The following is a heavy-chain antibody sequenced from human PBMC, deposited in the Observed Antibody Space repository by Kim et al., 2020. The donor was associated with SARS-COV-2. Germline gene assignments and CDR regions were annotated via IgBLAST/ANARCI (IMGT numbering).Heavy chain of an antibody. Sequence: ASVKVSCKASGYTFTGYYMHWVRQAPGQGLEWMGRINPNSGGTNYAQKFQGRVTMTRDTSISTAYMELSRLRSDDTAVYYCAREVTPITIFGVVTNYYYYYCMDVWGKGTTVTVSS. V-gene: IGHV1-2*06. CDR2: INPNSGGT. J-gene: IGHJ6*03. CDR3: AREVTPITIFGVVTNYYYYYCMDV. CDR1: GYTFTGYY. D-gene: IGHD3-3*01.